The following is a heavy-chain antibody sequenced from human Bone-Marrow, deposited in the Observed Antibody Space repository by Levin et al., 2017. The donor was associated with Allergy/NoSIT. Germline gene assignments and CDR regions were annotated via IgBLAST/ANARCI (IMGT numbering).Heavy chain of an antibody. CDR2: ISSSSTYT. V-gene: IGHV3-11*05. D-gene: IGHD6-19*01. CDR3: ARVFARSSGWYRYD. J-gene: IGHJ4*02. Sequence: PGGSLRLSCAASGFTFSDYYMSWIRQAPGKGLEWVSLISSSSTYTKYADSVKGRFTISRDNAKNSLSLQMNSLRAEDTAVYYCARVFARSSGWYRYDWGQGTLVTVSS. CDR1: GFTFSDYY.